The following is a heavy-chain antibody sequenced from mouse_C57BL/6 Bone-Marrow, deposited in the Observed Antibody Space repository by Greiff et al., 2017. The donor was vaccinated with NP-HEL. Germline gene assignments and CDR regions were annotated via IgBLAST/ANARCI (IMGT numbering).Heavy chain of an antibody. CDR2: IYPGDGDT. J-gene: IGHJ1*03. V-gene: IGHV1-82*01. D-gene: IGHD1-1*01. Sequence: QVQLQQSGPELVKPGASVKISCKASGYAFSSSWMNWVKQRPGKGLEWIGRIYPGDGDTNYNGKFKGKATLTADKSSSTAYMQLSSLTSEDSAVYFCARPDYYGSSLWYFDVWGTGTTVTDSS. CDR1: GYAFSSSW. CDR3: ARPDYYGSSLWYFDV.